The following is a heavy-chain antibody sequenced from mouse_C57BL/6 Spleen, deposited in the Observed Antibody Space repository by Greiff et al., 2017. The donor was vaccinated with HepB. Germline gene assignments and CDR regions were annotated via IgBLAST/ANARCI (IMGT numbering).Heavy chain of an antibody. CDR1: GYTFTDYY. Sequence: VQLKQSGPVLVKPGASVKMSCKASGYTFTDYYMNWVKQSHGKSLEWIGVINPYNGGTSYNQKFKGKATLTVDKSSSTAYMELNSLTSEDSAVYYCARNYYGSSPRAMDYWGQGTSVTVSS. J-gene: IGHJ4*01. CDR3: ARNYYGSSPRAMDY. V-gene: IGHV1-19*01. D-gene: IGHD1-1*01. CDR2: INPYNGGT.